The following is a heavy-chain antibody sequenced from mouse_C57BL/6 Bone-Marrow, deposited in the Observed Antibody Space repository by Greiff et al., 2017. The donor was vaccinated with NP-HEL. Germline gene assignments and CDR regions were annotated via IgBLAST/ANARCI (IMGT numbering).Heavy chain of an antibody. V-gene: IGHV1-81*01. CDR1: GYTFTSYG. CDR2: IYPRSGNT. J-gene: IGHJ2*01. Sequence: QVHVKQSGAELARPGASVKLSCKASGYTFTSYGISWVKQRTGQGLEWIGEIYPRSGNTYYNEKFKGKATLTADKSSSTAYMELRSLTSEDSAVYFCASGVIYYYDSSPLGYWGQGTTLTVSS. CDR3: ASGVIYYYDSSPLGY. D-gene: IGHD1-1*01.